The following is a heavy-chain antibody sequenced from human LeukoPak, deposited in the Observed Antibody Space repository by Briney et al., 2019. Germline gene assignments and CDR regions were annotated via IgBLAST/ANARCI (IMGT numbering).Heavy chain of an antibody. J-gene: IGHJ5*02. V-gene: IGHV4-39*07. CDR2: IYYIGST. CDR1: GGSISSSSYY. D-gene: IGHD3-9*01. CDR3: ASTYRYMSTYYDIPNWFDP. Sequence: PSETLSLTCTVSGGSISSSSYYWGWIRQPPGKGLEWIGRIYYIGSTYYNPSLKSRVTISVDTSKTQFSLKLSSVPAADTAVYYCASTYRYMSTYYDIPNWFDPWGPGTLVTVSS.